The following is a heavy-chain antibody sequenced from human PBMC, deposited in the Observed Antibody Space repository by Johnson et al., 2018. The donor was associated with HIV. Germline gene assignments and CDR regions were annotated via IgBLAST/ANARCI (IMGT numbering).Heavy chain of an antibody. V-gene: IGHV3-30-3*01. CDR3: ARDRGWGYVGGNSWNAFDI. CDR1: GFTVSSNY. D-gene: IGHD4-23*01. Sequence: QMLLVESGGGLVQPGGSLRLSCAASGFTVSSNYMSWVRQAPGKGLEWVAVISYDGSNKYYADSVKGRFTISRDNSKNTLYLQMNSLRGEDTAVYYCARDRGWGYVGGNSWNAFDIWGQGTMVTVSS. J-gene: IGHJ3*02. CDR2: ISYDGSNK.